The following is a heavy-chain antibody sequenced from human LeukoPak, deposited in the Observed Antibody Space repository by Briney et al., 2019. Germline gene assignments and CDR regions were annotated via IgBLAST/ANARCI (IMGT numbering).Heavy chain of an antibody. CDR1: GYSISSGYY. D-gene: IGHD2-2*01. CDR2: IYRSGST. Sequence: SETLSLTCTVSGYSISSGYYWVWIRQTPGKGLEWIGSIYRSGSTNYNPSLKSRVTISVDTSKNQFSLKVNSVTAADTALYYCARGDCSSTICYSPMDVWGKGTTVTVSS. J-gene: IGHJ6*03. CDR3: ARGDCSSTICYSPMDV. V-gene: IGHV4-38-2*02.